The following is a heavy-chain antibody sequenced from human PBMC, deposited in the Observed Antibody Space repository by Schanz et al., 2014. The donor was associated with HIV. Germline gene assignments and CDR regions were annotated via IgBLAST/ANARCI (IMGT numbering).Heavy chain of an antibody. V-gene: IGHV1-2*02. D-gene: IGHD3-3*01. J-gene: IGHJ5*02. Sequence: QVQLVQSGAEVKKPGSSVKVSCKAPGGTFSSLSVNWVRQAPGQGPEWMGGINPNSGSTIYAQKFQGRVTMTADTSTSTVYMELRSLRSEDTAVYYCARDLGGDFWSSQGGLDPWGQGTLVTVSS. CDR1: GGTFSSLS. CDR2: INPNSGST. CDR3: ARDLGGDFWSSQGGLDP.